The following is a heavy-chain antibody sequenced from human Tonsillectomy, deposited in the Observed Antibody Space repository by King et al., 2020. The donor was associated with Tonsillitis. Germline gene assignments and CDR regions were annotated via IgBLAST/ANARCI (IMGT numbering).Heavy chain of an antibody. CDR3: AKEIAAAGDSYYSYGMDV. D-gene: IGHD6-13*01. J-gene: IGHJ6*02. Sequence: VQLVESGGGVVQPGRSLRLSCAASGFSFRNYGIHWVRQAPGKGLEWVAIIPYDGSIKYYADSVKGRFTVSRDNSKNTLYLQMNSLRVEDTAVYYCAKEIAAAGDSYYSYGMDVWGRGTAVSVSS. V-gene: IGHV3-30*18. CDR1: GFSFRNYG. CDR2: IPYDGSIK.